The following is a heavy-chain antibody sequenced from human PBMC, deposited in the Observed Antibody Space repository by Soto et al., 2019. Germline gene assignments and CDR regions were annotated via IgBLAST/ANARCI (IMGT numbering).Heavy chain of an antibody. CDR2: IIPISDTT. V-gene: IGHV1-69*13. CDR3: ARSQGSSTSLEIYYYYYYGMDV. CDR1: GYTFTSYA. D-gene: IGHD2-2*01. Sequence: VKVSCKASGYTFTSYAISWVRQAPGQGLEWMGGIIPISDTTNYAQKFQGRVTITADESTSTAYMELSSLRSEDTAVYYCARSQGSSTSLEIYYYYYYGMDVWGQGTTVTVSS. J-gene: IGHJ6*02.